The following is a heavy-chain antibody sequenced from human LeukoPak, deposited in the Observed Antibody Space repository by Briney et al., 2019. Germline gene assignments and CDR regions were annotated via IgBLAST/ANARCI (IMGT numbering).Heavy chain of an antibody. CDR2: IYYSGSN. CDR1: GGSISSSSYY. J-gene: IGHJ5*02. CDR3: ARRKQQLVLPKGWFDP. V-gene: IGHV4-39*02. D-gene: IGHD6-13*01. Sequence: SETLSLTCTVSGGSISSSSYYWVWLPPPPGKAREWFVSIYYSGSNYYNPSLKSRVTIFVDTSKNHFSLKMSSAAAADTAVYYCARRKQQLVLPKGWFDPWGQGTLVTVSS.